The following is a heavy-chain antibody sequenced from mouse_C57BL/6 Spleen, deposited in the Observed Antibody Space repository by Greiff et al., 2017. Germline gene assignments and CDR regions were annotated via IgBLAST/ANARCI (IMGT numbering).Heavy chain of an antibody. D-gene: IGHD3-1*01. V-gene: IGHV1-69*01. CDR1: GYTFTSYW. CDR2: IDPSDSYT. J-gene: IGHJ3*01. CDR3: ARSGLHSPFAY. Sequence: VQLQQPGAELVMPGASVKLSCKASGYTFTSYWMHWVKQRPGQGLEWIGEIDPSDSYTNYNQKFKGKSTLAVDKSSSTASMQLSSLTSEDSAVYYCARSGLHSPFAYWGQGTLVTVSA.